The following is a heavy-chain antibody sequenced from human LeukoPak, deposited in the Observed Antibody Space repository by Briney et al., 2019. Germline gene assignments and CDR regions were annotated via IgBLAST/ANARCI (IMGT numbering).Heavy chain of an antibody. J-gene: IGHJ3*02. CDR3: AKDRAYSSIRALQIPDAFDI. D-gene: IGHD6-13*01. CDR2: IYGGGST. V-gene: IGHV3-53*01. Sequence: GGSLRLSCAATGLSISSNFMSWVRQAPGKGLEWVSVIYGGGSTYYADSVKGRFTISRDTPKNTLYLQMNSLRVEDTALYYCAKDRAYSSIRALQIPDAFDIWGQGTMVTVSS. CDR1: GLSISSNF.